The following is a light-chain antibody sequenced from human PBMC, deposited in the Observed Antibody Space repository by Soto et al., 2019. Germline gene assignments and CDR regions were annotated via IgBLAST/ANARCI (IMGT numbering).Light chain of an antibody. CDR3: KHYGSSPLT. J-gene: IGKJ4*01. CDR1: QSVISTS. V-gene: IGKV3-20*01. Sequence: IMLKLSPGTVSLSAGERATLSYRTSQSVISTSIAWYQQIPDQAPMLLIYGASSRATGLPDRVSGSVCGTHSTHSSSILETENVTGYYWKHYGSSPLTFGGGTKV. CDR2: GAS.